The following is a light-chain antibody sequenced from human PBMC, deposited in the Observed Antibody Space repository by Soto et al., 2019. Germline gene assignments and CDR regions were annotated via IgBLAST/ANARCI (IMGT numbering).Light chain of an antibody. V-gene: IGKV1-5*03. CDR3: QQYGRT. Sequence: GDTVTITCRASQTIGTWLAWYQQKPAKAPKLLIYKASTLESGVPSRFSGSGSGTDFTLTISRLEPEDFAVYYCQQYGRTFGQGTKVDIK. CDR2: KAS. CDR1: QTIGTW. J-gene: IGKJ1*01.